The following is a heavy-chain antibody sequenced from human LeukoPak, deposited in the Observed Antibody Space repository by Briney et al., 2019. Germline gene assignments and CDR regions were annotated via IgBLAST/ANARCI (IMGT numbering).Heavy chain of an antibody. V-gene: IGHV3-48*01. J-gene: IGHJ6*03. CDR1: GFTFSSYS. D-gene: IGHD2-15*01. CDR3: AKATGGYCSGGSCYRRYYYYYMDV. Sequence: GGSLRLSCAASGFTFSSYSMNWVRQAPGKGLEWVSYISSSSSTIYYADSVKGRFTISRDNAKNSLYLQMNSLRAEDTAVYYCAKATGGYCSGGSCYRRYYYYYMDVWGKGTTVTVSS. CDR2: ISSSSSTI.